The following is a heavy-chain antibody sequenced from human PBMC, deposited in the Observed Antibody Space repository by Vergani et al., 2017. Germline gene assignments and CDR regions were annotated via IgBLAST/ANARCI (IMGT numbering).Heavy chain of an antibody. D-gene: IGHD4-17*01. Sequence: EVQLVESGGGLVKPGGSLRLSCAASGFTFSSYSMNWVRQAPGKGLEWVSSISSSSSYIYYADSVKGRFTISRDNAKNSLYLQMNSLRAEDTAVYYCARDLGITSEYGDYSPVHWGQGTLVTVSS. CDR2: ISSSSSYI. J-gene: IGHJ4*02. CDR1: GFTFSSYS. CDR3: ARDLGITSEYGDYSPVH. V-gene: IGHV3-21*01.